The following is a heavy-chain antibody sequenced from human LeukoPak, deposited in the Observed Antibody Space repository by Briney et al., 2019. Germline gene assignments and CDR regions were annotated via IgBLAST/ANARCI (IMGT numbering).Heavy chain of an antibody. V-gene: IGHV1-18*01. CDR3: AKGDCSSTSCQRSEYFDY. CDR2: ISAYNGNT. J-gene: IGHJ4*02. CDR1: GYTFTSYG. D-gene: IGHD2-2*01. Sequence: ASVKVSCKASGYTFTSYGISWVRQAPGQGLEWMGWISAYNGNTNYAQKLQGRVTMTTDTSTSTAYMELRSLRAEDTAVYYCAKGDCSSTSCQRSEYFDYWGQGTLVTVSS.